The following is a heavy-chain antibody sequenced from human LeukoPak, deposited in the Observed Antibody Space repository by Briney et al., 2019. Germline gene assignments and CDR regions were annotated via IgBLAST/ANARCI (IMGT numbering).Heavy chain of an antibody. J-gene: IGHJ4*02. CDR2: VSDSSDV. CDR3: ARDGLHTAHFDY. CDR1: GFTFSTYT. D-gene: IGHD5-18*01. Sequence: GGSLRLSCAASGFTFSTYTMNWVRQAPGKGLEWVSTVSDSSDVHYSDSVKGRFTISRDIARNSLYLQMNSLRDEDTAVYYCARDGLHTAHFDYWGQGTLVTVSS. V-gene: IGHV3-48*02.